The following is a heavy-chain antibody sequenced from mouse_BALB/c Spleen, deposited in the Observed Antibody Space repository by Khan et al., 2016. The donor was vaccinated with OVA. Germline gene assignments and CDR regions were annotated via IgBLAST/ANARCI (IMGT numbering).Heavy chain of an antibody. J-gene: IGHJ2*01. Sequence: QVQLKQSGAELAKPGASVKMSCKAAGYTFTSYWMHWVKQRPGQGLEWIGYINPSTGYTEYNQKFKDKATLTADKSSSTAYMQLSSLTSEDSAVYYCASDYGSSYYWGQGTTLTVSS. CDR1: GYTFTSYW. CDR2: INPSTGYT. V-gene: IGHV1-7*01. D-gene: IGHD1-1*01. CDR3: ASDYGSSYY.